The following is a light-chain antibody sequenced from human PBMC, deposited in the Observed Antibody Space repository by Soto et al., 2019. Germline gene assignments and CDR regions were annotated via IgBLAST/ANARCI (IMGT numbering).Light chain of an antibody. Sequence: DIQMTQSPSTLSASVGDRVTITCRASQSIARWVAWYQQKPGQAPKLLIYDASTLESGVPSRFSGSGSGTEFPLTIISRQPDDFATYYRQQYNSYWTFGPGTKVEIK. V-gene: IGKV1-5*01. CDR2: DAS. CDR1: QSIARW. CDR3: QQYNSYWT. J-gene: IGKJ1*01.